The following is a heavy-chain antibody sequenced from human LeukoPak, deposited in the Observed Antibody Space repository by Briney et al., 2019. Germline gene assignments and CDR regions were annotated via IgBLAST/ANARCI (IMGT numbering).Heavy chain of an antibody. J-gene: IGHJ4*02. CDR1: GGTFSSYA. Sequence: ASVKVSCKASGGTFSSYAISWVRQAPGQGLEWMGGIIPIFGTANYAQKFQGRVTITADESTSTVYMELRGLRSDDTAVYYCARRSTLYSSGWFYFDYWGQGTLVTVSS. CDR2: IIPIFGTA. V-gene: IGHV1-69*13. CDR3: ARRSTLYSSGWFYFDY. D-gene: IGHD6-19*01.